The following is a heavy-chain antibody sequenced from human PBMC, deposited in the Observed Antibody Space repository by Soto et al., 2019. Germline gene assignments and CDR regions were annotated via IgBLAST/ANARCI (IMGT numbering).Heavy chain of an antibody. V-gene: IGHV3-7*04. CDR3: AGGVGDAF. CDR2: INQDGSEK. J-gene: IGHJ4*02. Sequence: EVHLVESGGGLVQTGGSLRLSCAIFESTVSRDWMNWVRQAPGKGLEWVAHINQDGSEKYYVDSVKGRFTISRDNAKRSLYLQMNSLCPADTAMSYFAGGVGDAFWGKGTLVNVSS. D-gene: IGHD1-26*01. CDR1: ESTVSRDW.